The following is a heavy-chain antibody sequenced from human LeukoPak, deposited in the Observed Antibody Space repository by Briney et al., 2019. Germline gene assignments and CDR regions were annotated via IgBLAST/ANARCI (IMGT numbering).Heavy chain of an antibody. D-gene: IGHD6-13*01. J-gene: IGHJ5*02. CDR2: ISDSGGTT. Sequence: PGGSLRLSCAASGFTVSNNYMSWVRQAPGKGLEWVSVISDSGGTTFYADSVKGRFTISRDNSMNTLYMQMNSLRAEDTAVYYCSQRQNSSSATGSWGQGTLVTVSS. CDR3: SQRQNSSSATGS. V-gene: IGHV3-23*01. CDR1: GFTVSNNY.